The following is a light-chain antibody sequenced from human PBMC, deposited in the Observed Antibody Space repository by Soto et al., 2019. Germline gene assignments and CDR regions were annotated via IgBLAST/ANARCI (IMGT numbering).Light chain of an antibody. CDR3: SSYTSKSSLI. CDR2: EVS. Sequence: QSALTQPASVSGSPGQSITISCTGASSDVGRYNYVSWYQLHPGKAPKLIIYEVSNRPSGVSNRFSGSKSGNTASLTISGLQAEDEADYYCSSYTSKSSLIFGGGTKVTVL. J-gene: IGLJ2*01. CDR1: SSDVGRYNY. V-gene: IGLV2-14*01.